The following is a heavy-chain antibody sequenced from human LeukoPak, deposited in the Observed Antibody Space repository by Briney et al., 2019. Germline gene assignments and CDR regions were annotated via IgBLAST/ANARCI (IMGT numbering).Heavy chain of an antibody. J-gene: IGHJ3*02. D-gene: IGHD3-22*01. V-gene: IGHV4-4*07. CDR2: IYTSGST. CDR1: GGSISSCY. CDR3: ARTYYYDSSGYPKAFDI. Sequence: PSETLSLTCTVSGGSISSCYWSWIRQPAGKGLEWIGRIYTSGSTNYNPSLKSRVTMSVDTSKNQFSLKLSSVTAADTAVYYCARTYYYDSSGYPKAFDIWGQGTMVTVSS.